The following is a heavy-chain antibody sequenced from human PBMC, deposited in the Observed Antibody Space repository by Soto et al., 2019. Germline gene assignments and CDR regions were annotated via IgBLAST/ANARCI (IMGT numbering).Heavy chain of an antibody. CDR3: ASSYYDFWSGYPTRFDY. D-gene: IGHD3-3*01. Sequence: SETLSLTCTVSGGSISSGGYYWSWIRQHPGKGLEWIGYIYYSGSTYYNPSLKSRVTISVDTSKNQFSLKLSSVTAADTAVYYCASSYYDFWSGYPTRFDYWGQGTLVTVSS. V-gene: IGHV4-31*03. CDR2: IYYSGST. CDR1: GGSISSGGYY. J-gene: IGHJ4*02.